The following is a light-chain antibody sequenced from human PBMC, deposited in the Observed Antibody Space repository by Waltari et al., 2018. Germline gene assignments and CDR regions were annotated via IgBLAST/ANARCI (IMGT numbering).Light chain of an antibody. CDR3: KQDLQTPWT. J-gene: IGKJ1*01. CDR1: RSLLHTNEQNY. V-gene: IGKV2-28*01. CDR2: LGS. Sequence: IVMTQSPISLPVTPGEPASISFRSSRSLLHTNEQNYLEWYFQKPGQSPQLLIYLGSSRATGVPDRFRGRGSGTDFTLEISRVEAEDVAIYFCKQDLQTPWTFGQGTKVEIK.